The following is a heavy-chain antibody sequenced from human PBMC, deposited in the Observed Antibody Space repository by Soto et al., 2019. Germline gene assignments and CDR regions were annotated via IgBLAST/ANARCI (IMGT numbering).Heavy chain of an antibody. CDR2: INPYNANT. Sequence: QVQLVQSGAEVKKPGASVKVSCKASGYTFTSYGIIWVRQAPGQGLEWMGWINPYNANTKYAQKVQGRVTMTTDTPTSTAYMELTSLRSDDTAVYYCAKGAGWVPEYYSDYWGQGTLVTVSS. V-gene: IGHV1-18*01. J-gene: IGHJ4*02. CDR3: AKGAGWVPEYYSDY. D-gene: IGHD1-26*01. CDR1: GYTFTSYG.